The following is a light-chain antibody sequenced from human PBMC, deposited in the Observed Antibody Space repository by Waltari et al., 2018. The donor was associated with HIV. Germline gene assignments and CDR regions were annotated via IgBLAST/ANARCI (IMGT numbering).Light chain of an antibody. Sequence: DIQMTQSPSSLSASVGDRVTITCRASQSISRSLNWYQQKPGQAPKLLIYAASSLHGGVPSRFTASGSWTDFTLIIRSLQPEDSATYYCQQTYNTPHTFGQGTKLEIK. V-gene: IGKV1-39*01. CDR2: AAS. J-gene: IGKJ2*01. CDR3: QQTYNTPHT. CDR1: QSISRS.